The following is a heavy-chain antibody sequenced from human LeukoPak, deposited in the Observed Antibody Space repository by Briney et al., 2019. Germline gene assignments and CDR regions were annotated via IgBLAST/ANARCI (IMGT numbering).Heavy chain of an antibody. CDR3: ARAVAGGTAADY. V-gene: IGHV3-23*01. CDR1: GFTFSSYA. Sequence: QPGGSLRLSCAASGFTFSSYAMTWVRQAPGKGLEWVSVIGSNSGSTFYVDSVKGRFTISRDNSKNRLYLQMNSLRAEDSALYYCARAVAGGTAADYWGQGTLVNVSS. D-gene: IGHD6-19*01. J-gene: IGHJ4*02. CDR2: IGSNSGST.